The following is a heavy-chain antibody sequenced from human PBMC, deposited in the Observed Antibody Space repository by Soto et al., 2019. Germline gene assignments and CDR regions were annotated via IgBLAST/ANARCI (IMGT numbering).Heavy chain of an antibody. CDR1: GLTFSSYA. CDR2: ISGSGGRT. D-gene: IGHD4-4*01. V-gene: IGHV3-23*01. Sequence: EVQLLESGGGLVQPGGSLRLSCAASGLTFSSYAMSWVRQAPGKGLEWVSAISGSGGRTYYADSVKGRFTVSRDNFKNRRYLQVISLRVSETAVYYCAEDVATVAEYFPHWGRGTMVTVTS. J-gene: IGHJ1*01. CDR3: AEDVATVAEYFPH.